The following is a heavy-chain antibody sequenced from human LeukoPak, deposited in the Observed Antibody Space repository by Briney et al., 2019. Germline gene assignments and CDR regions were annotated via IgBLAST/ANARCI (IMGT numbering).Heavy chain of an antibody. CDR2: ISYDGSNK. CDR3: AKDHGDYVYYYYGMDV. Sequence: SGGSLRLSCAASGFTFCSYAMHWVRQAPGKGLEWVAVISYDGSNKYYADSVKGRFTISRDNSKNTLYLQMNSLRAEDTAVYYCAKDHGDYVYYYYGMDVWGQGTTVTVSS. CDR1: GFTFCSYA. V-gene: IGHV3-30-3*01. D-gene: IGHD4-17*01. J-gene: IGHJ6*02.